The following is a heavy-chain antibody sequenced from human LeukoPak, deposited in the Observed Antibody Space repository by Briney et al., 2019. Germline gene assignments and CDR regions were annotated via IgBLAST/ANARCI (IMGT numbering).Heavy chain of an antibody. CDR3: ARDLTDYYDSSGYYSNYYYGMDV. J-gene: IGHJ6*02. CDR2: ISSSGSTI. CDR1: GFTFSDYY. D-gene: IGHD3-22*01. V-gene: IGHV3-11*01. Sequence: GGSLRLSCAASGFTFSDYYMSWIRRAPGKGLEWVSYISSSGSTIYYADSVKGRFTISRDNAKNSLYLQMNSLRAEDTAVYYCARDLTDYYDSSGYYSNYYYGMDVWGQGTTVTVSS.